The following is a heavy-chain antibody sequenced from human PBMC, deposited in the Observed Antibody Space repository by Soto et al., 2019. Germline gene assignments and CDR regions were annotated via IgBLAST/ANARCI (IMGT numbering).Heavy chain of an antibody. Sequence: QVQLVQSGAEVKKPGSSVKVSCKASGGTFGSYAFSWVRQAPGQGLEWMGGIIPVSGAAHYAQKFQGRVTITADEYTSTAYMELSSLSSQDTAVYYCATALGCRSTSCTLDYWGQGTRVIVSS. CDR3: ATALGCRSTSCTLDY. CDR1: GGTFGSYA. J-gene: IGHJ4*02. D-gene: IGHD2-2*01. CDR2: IIPVSGAA. V-gene: IGHV1-69*01.